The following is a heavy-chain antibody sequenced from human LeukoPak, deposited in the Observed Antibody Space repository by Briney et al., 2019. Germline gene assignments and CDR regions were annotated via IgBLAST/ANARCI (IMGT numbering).Heavy chain of an antibody. D-gene: IGHD5-18*01. CDR3: ARDQGYSYYSDRAFDI. CDR1: GYILTGYY. CDR2: ISPNSGGT. J-gene: IGHJ3*02. V-gene: IGHV1-2*02. Sequence: ASVKVSCKASGYILTGYYLHWVRQAPGQGLEWMGWISPNSGGTNYAQKFQGRVTMTRDTSITTTYMELSRLRSDDTAVYYCARDQGYSYYSDRAFDIWGQGTMVTVSS.